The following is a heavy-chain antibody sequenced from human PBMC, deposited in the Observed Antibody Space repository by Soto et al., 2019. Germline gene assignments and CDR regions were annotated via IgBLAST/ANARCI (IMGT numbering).Heavy chain of an antibody. D-gene: IGHD2-15*01. CDR1: GFTFSSYS. V-gene: IGHV3-21*01. J-gene: IGHJ4*02. CDR3: ATGYCSGGSCGDRQLDFDY. CDR2: ISSSSSYI. Sequence: GGSLRLSCAASGFTFSSYSMNWVRQAPGKGLEWVSSISSSSSYIYYADSVKGRFTISRDNAKNSLYLQMNSLRAEDTAVYYCATGYCSGGSCGDRQLDFDYWGQGTLVTVSS.